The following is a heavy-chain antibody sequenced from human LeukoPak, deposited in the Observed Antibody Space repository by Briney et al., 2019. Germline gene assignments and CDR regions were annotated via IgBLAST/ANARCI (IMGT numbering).Heavy chain of an antibody. CDR2: TYYRTKWYS. J-gene: IGHJ4*02. Sequence: SQTLSLTCVIYGDSVSIISAAWDWIMHSPSRGFEWLGKTYYRTKWYSYSAVSVKSRIIINPDTSKNEYSLQLKSVTPEDTAVYYCARSQTGGTFDYWGQGALVTVSS. CDR3: ARSQTGGTFDY. V-gene: IGHV6-1*01. D-gene: IGHD1-26*01. CDR1: GDSVSIISAA.